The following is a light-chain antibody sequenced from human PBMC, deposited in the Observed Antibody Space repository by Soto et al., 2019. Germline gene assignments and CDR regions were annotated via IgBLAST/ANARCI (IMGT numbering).Light chain of an antibody. J-gene: IGKJ1*01. V-gene: IGKV3-20*01. CDR2: GAS. CDR3: QQHGSSLWT. CDR1: QSVSNNY. Sequence: EIVLTQSPGTLSSSPGERATLSCRASQSVSNNYLAWYQQKPGQAPRLLIYGASSRATGIPDRFSGSGSGTDFPLTISRLEPEDFAVYYCQQHGSSLWTFGQGTKVEIK.